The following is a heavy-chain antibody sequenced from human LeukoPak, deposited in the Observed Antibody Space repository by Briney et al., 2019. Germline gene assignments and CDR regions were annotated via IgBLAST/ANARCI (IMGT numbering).Heavy chain of an antibody. J-gene: IGHJ6*02. CDR2: IYTSGST. Sequence: SETLSLTCTVSGGSISSYYWSWIRQPAGKGLEWIGRIYTSGSTNYNPSLKSRVTMSADTSKNQFSLKLSSVTAADTAVYYCARDLLEGPYYYYGMDVWGQGTTVTVSS. CDR3: ARDLLEGPYYYYGMDV. D-gene: IGHD1-1*01. V-gene: IGHV4-4*07. CDR1: GGSISSYY.